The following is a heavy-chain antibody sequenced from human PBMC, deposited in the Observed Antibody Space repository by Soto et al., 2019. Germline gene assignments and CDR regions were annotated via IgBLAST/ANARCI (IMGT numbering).Heavy chain of an antibody. Sequence: QVQLVESGGGVVQPGRSLRLSCAASGFTFSSYGMHWVRQAPGKGLEWVAVISYDGSNKYYADSVKGRFTISRDNSKNTLYLQMNSLRAEDTAVYYCAKGVWFEEVLGKNLAYWGQGTLVTVSS. D-gene: IGHD3-10*01. CDR2: ISYDGSNK. CDR1: GFTFSSYG. V-gene: IGHV3-30*18. J-gene: IGHJ4*02. CDR3: AKGVWFEEVLGKNLAY.